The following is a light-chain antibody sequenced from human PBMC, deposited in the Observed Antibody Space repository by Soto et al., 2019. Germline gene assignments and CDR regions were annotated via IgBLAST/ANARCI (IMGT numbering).Light chain of an antibody. CDR1: SSDVGNYNL. V-gene: IGLV2-23*01. Sequence: QSVLTQPASVSGSPGQSITISCTGTSSDVGNYNLVSWYQQHPGKAPKLMIYEGSKRPSGVSNRFSGSKSGNTASLTISGLQAEDEADYYCCSYAGCSSHHFVYGAGTKVPS. CDR2: EGS. J-gene: IGLJ1*01. CDR3: CSYAGCSSHHFV.